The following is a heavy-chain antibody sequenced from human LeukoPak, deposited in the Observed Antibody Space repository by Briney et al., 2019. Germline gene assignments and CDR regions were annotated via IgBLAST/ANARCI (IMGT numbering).Heavy chain of an antibody. V-gene: IGHV1-69*05. J-gene: IGHJ5*02. CDR3: AVVTTGLNWFDP. CDR1: GGTFSSYA. D-gene: IGHD2-21*02. CDR2: IIPIFGTA. Sequence: GPSLKVSCKASGGTFSSYAISWVRQAPGQGLEWMGGIIPIFGTANYAQKFQGRVTITTDESTSTAYMELSSLRSEDTAVYYCAVVTTGLNWFDPWGQGTLVTVSS.